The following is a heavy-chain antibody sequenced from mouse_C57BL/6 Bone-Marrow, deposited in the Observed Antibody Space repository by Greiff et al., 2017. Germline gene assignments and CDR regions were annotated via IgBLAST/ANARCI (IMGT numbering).Heavy chain of an antibody. CDR3: ARDYYGSSYVDDAMDY. D-gene: IGHD1-1*01. CDR1: GYTFTSYW. J-gene: IGHJ4*01. V-gene: IGHV1-69*01. Sequence: VQLQQPGAELVMPGASVKLSCKASGYTFTSYWMHWVKQRPGQGLEWIGEIDPSDSYTNSNQKFKGKSTLTVDKSSSTAYMQLSSLTSEDSAVYYCARDYYGSSYVDDAMDYWGQGTSVTVSS. CDR2: IDPSDSYT.